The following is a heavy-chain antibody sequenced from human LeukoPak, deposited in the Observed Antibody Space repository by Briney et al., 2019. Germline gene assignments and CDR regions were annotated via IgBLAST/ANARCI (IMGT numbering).Heavy chain of an antibody. V-gene: IGHV3-33*06. CDR2: IWFDGSNK. J-gene: IGHJ6*02. Sequence: GGSLRLSCAASGFTLTGYGMHWVRQAPGKGLEWVAVIWFDGSNKYYADSVKGRLTISRDNSKSTLYLQMNSLRAEDTAVYYCAKAVAATGHYYFGMDVWGQGTTVTVSS. CDR1: GFTLTGYG. CDR3: AKAVAATGHYYFGMDV. D-gene: IGHD6-19*01.